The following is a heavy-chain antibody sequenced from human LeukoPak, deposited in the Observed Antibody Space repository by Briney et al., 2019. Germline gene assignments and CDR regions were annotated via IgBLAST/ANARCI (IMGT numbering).Heavy chain of an antibody. CDR3: AKGGPLGY. D-gene: IGHD3-16*01. Sequence: GGSLRLSCAASGFTFSSYSMNWVRQAPGKGLEWVSLISGDGGSTYYADSVKGRFTISRDNSKNSLYLQMNSLRTEDTALYYCAKGGPLGYWGQGTLVTVSS. V-gene: IGHV3-43*02. CDR2: ISGDGGST. J-gene: IGHJ4*02. CDR1: GFTFSSYS.